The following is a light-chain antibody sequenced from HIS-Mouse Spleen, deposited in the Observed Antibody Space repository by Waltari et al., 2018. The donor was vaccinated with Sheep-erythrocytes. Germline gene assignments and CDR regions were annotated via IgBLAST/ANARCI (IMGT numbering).Light chain of an antibody. CDR2: DFS. Sequence: QSALTQPRSVSGSPGQSVTISCTGTSSDVGGYNYVSWYQQHPGKAPNLMVYDFSKRPSGVPDRVSGAKSGNTASLTISGLQAEDEADYYCCSYAGSYNHVFATGTKVTVL. J-gene: IGLJ1*01. CDR1: SSDVGGYNY. V-gene: IGLV2-11*01. CDR3: CSYAGSYNHV.